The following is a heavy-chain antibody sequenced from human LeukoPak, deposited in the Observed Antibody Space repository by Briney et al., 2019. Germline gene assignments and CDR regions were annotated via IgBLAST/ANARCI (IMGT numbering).Heavy chain of an antibody. Sequence: GGSLRLSCAASAFSFSEYYMSCIRQAPGKGLEWVSCISSGSSYTNYTDSVKGQFTISRDNAKRSLYLQMNSLTAEDTAVYYCARSGGTYGWFDPWCQGTLVTVSS. CDR2: ISSGSSYT. D-gene: IGHD1-26*01. V-gene: IGHV3-11*03. J-gene: IGHJ5*02. CDR1: AFSFSEYY. CDR3: ARSGGTYGWFDP.